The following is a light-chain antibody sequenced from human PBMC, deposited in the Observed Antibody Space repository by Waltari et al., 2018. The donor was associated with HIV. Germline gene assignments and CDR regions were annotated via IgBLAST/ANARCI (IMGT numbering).Light chain of an antibody. V-gene: IGLV2-8*01. Sequence: QSALTQPPSASGSPGQSVTISCTGTSSDIGGYNYVSWYQQHPGKAPKLMIYEVSKWPSGVPDRFSGSKSGNTASLTVSGLQAEDEADYYCAAWDDSLSGWVFGGGTKLTVL. CDR2: EVS. J-gene: IGLJ3*02. CDR1: SSDIGGYNY. CDR3: AAWDDSLSGWV.